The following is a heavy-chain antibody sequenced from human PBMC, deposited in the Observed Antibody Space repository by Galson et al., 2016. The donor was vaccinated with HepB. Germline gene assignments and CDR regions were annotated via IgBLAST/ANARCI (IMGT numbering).Heavy chain of an antibody. CDR2: ISGSGGYI. CDR3: AKDGSQTADYMDV. CDR1: GFTFTTYG. J-gene: IGHJ6*03. D-gene: IGHD3-10*01. V-gene: IGHV3-23*01. Sequence: LRLSCAASGFTFTTYGMSWVRQAPGKGLEWVAFISGSGGYINCADSVKGRFTISRDNSKNTVYLLMNSLRAEDTALYYCAKDGSQTADYMDVWGTGTTVSVSS.